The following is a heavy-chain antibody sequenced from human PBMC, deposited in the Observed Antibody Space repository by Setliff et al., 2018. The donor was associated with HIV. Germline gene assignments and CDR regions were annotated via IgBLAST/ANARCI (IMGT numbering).Heavy chain of an antibody. Sequence: PSETLSLTFAVYGESFSAYFWSWIRQPPGKGLEWIGLINHSGSTNYNPSLKSRVTISLGTSKNQFSLKMTSVTAADTAVYYCATGITVAPDYWGQGSLVTVSS. CDR2: INHSGST. CDR1: GESFSAYF. V-gene: IGHV4-34*01. J-gene: IGHJ4*02. D-gene: IGHD6-19*01. CDR3: ATGITVAPDY.